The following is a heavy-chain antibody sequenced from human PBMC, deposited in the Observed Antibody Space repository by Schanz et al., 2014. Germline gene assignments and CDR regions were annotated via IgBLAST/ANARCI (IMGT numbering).Heavy chain of an antibody. J-gene: IGHJ6*02. D-gene: IGHD6-13*01. CDR1: GFTFSNFA. Sequence: QVQLVESGGGVVQPGRSLRLSCAASGFTFSNFAIHWVRQAPGKGLEWVAVISYDGSHKDYADSVKGRFTISRDNSKKTLYLQTNSLRAEDTAAYYCARDRQQLVGRIGYYYGMDVWGQGTTVTVSS. CDR2: ISYDGSHK. V-gene: IGHV3-30*04. CDR3: ARDRQQLVGRIGYYYGMDV.